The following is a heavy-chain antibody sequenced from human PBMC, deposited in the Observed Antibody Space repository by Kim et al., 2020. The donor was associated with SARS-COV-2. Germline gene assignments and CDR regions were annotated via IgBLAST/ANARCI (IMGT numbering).Heavy chain of an antibody. CDR3: ARDGGGALAAALDY. D-gene: IGHD6-13*01. Sequence: GGSLRLSCAASGFTFSSYAMHWVRQAPGKGLEWVAVISYDGSNKYYADSVKGRFTISRDNSKNTLYLQMNSLRAEDTAVYYCARDGGGALAAALDYWGQG. CDR1: GFTFSSYA. CDR2: ISYDGSNK. J-gene: IGHJ4*02. V-gene: IGHV3-30*04.